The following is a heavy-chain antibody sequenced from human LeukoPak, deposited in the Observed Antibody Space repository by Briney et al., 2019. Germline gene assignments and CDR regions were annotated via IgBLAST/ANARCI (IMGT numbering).Heavy chain of an antibody. Sequence: SVKVSCKASGGTFSSYAISWVRQAPAQGLEWMGGIIPIFGTANYAQKFQGRVTITADESTSTAYMELSSLRSEDTAVYYCARSNQLQYPLYGMDVWGQGTTVTVSS. J-gene: IGHJ6*02. CDR2: IIPIFGTA. V-gene: IGHV1-69*13. CDR1: GGTFSSYA. CDR3: ARSNQLQYPLYGMDV. D-gene: IGHD2-2*02.